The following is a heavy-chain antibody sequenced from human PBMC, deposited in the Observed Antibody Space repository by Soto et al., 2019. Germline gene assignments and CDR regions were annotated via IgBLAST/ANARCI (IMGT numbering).Heavy chain of an antibody. CDR2: IYYSGST. CDR3: AREGVYSGYDYFDY. CDR1: GGSISSGGYY. V-gene: IGHV4-31*03. D-gene: IGHD5-12*01. Sequence: SETLSLTCTVSGGSISSGGYYWSWIRQHPGKGLEWIGYIYYSGSTYYNPSLKSRVTISVDTSKNQFSLKLSSVTAADTAVYYCAREGVYSGYDYFDYWGQGTLVTVSS. J-gene: IGHJ4*02.